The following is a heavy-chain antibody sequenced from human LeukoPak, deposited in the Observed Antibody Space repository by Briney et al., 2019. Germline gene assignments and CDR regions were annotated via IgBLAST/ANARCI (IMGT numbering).Heavy chain of an antibody. CDR1: GGSISGSTYY. J-gene: IGHJ4*02. Sequence: PSETLSLTCTVSGGSISGSTYYWGWIRQPPGKGLEWVASIYYSGSTYYHPSLKSRVAVSVDTSKNQFSLKVNSVTAADTAVYYCTRQPGYSGSYFYSDNWGQGTLVTVSS. V-gene: IGHV4-39*01. CDR3: TRQPGYSGSYFYSDN. CDR2: IYYSGST. D-gene: IGHD1-26*01.